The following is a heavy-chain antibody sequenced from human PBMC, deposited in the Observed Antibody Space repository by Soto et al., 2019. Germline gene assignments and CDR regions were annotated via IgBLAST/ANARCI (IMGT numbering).Heavy chain of an antibody. J-gene: IGHJ4*02. CDR3: AREGRVATFDY. CDR2: IYNSGTT. D-gene: IGHD5-12*01. CDR1: GGSVSSGSYF. V-gene: IGHV4-61*01. Sequence: QVQLQESGPGLVKPSETLSLTCNVSGGSVSSGSYFWSWIRQPPGKGLEWIGYIYNSGTTKYNPSLKSRVTISADTSKNQFSLKLSSVTAADTAVYYCAREGRVATFDYWGQGALVTVSS.